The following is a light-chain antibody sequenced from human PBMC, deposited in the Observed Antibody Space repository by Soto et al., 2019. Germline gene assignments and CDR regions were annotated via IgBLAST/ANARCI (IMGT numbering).Light chain of an antibody. CDR1: SSDVGGYNY. V-gene: IGLV2-14*01. J-gene: IGLJ1*01. CDR3: SSYTSSSTLYV. Sequence: ALSQPGSVARTPRQSPTISCTGTSSDVGGYNYVSWYQQHPGKAHKLMIYEVSHRPSGVSNRFSGSKSGNTASLTISGLQAEDEADYYCSSYTSSSTLYVFGTGTKVTVL. CDR2: EVS.